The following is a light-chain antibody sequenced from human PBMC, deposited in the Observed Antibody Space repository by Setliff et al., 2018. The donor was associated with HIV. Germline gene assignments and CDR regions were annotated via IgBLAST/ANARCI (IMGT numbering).Light chain of an antibody. J-gene: IGLJ2*01. V-gene: IGLV3-27*01. CDR3: NSVAENIVV. Sequence: SYELTQPSSVSVSPGQTARITCSGDVLAKKYARWFQQRPGQATVLGIYKDTERSSRIPERFSGSRSGTTVNLSISGAQVDDEAVYYCNSVAENIVVFGGGTK. CDR1: VLAKKY. CDR2: KDT.